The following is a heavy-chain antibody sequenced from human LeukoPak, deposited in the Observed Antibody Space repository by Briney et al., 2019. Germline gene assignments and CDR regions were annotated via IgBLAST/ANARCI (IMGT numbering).Heavy chain of an antibody. CDR1: GFTFSTCA. CDR2: ISSSSSII. CDR3: ARAPTIGTTAIFDY. V-gene: IGHV3-48*04. J-gene: IGHJ4*02. Sequence: GGSLRLSCEASGFTFSTCAINWVRQAPGKGPEWVSYISSSSSIIYYADSVKGRFTISRDNAKNSLFLQMNSLGVEDTAVYYCARAPTIGTTAIFDYWGQGNLVTVSS. D-gene: IGHD5-24*01.